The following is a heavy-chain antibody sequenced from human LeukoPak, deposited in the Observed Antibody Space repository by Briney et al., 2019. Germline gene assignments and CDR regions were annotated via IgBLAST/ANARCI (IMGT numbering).Heavy chain of an antibody. V-gene: IGHV3-23*01. CDR2: ISGSGSGGST. CDR3: AKSYCSTTSCYPTWFDP. Sequence: GGSLRLSCAASGFTFSSSAMSWVRQAPGKGLEWVSNISGSGSGGSTYYADSVKGRFTISRDNSKNTLYLQMNSLRAEDTAVYYCAKSYCSTTSCYPTWFDPWGQGTLVTVSS. J-gene: IGHJ5*02. D-gene: IGHD2-2*01. CDR1: GFTFSSSA.